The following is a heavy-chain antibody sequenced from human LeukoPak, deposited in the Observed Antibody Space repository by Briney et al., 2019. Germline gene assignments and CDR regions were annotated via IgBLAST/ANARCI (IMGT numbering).Heavy chain of an antibody. CDR1: GFRFDDNG. CDR2: LHTGGYT. CDR3: AGDFRTSIGLGAFNV. J-gene: IGHJ3*01. Sequence: GGSLRLSCAASGFRFDDNGLNWVRQAPGKGLEWVSVLHTGGYTYYADSVKGRFTVSRDNSKNSLYLQLNSLSAEDTAVYYCAGDFRTSIGLGAFNVWGQGTMVTVSS. V-gene: IGHV3-53*01. D-gene: IGHD3-16*01.